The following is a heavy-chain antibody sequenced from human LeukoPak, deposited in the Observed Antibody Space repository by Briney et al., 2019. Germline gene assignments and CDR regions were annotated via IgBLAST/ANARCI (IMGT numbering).Heavy chain of an antibody. CDR2: IYSGGST. J-gene: IGHJ4*02. CDR3: AASRGGPAPLGIAVAAFDY. CDR1: GFIVRRNY. D-gene: IGHD6-19*01. Sequence: GGSLTLSCAACGFIVRRNYMRWVRHARGEGVEWVSVIYSGGSTYYADSVKGRFTLSRNNPKNTLYLQMNSLRAEDTAVYYCAASRGGPAPLGIAVAAFDYWGQGTLVTVSS. V-gene: IGHV3-53*01.